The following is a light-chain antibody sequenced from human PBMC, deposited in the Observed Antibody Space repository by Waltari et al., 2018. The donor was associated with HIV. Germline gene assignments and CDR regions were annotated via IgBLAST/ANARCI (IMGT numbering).Light chain of an antibody. Sequence: EIVLTQSPPTLSLSPGERATLSCRASQSISTYLAWYHLKSGQAPRLLIYDASKRAPGVPIRFSGSGSGTEFTIIISSLEPEDFAVYFCQQRSNWPLTFGGGTKVDI. CDR1: QSISTY. J-gene: IGKJ4*01. CDR3: QQRSNWPLT. CDR2: DAS. V-gene: IGKV3-11*01.